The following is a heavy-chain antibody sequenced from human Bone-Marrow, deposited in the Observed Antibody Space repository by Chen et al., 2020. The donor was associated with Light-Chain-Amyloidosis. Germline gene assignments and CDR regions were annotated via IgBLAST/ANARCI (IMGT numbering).Heavy chain of an antibody. J-gene: IGHJ6*02. V-gene: IGHV3-33*01. CDR2: IWVDGNSK. CDR1: GFNFSTSA. CDR3: GRDIEYFSSSTLYYAMDV. D-gene: IGHD6-6*01. Sequence: QVQLVESGGGVVHPGRSLRLSCVASGFNFSTSAMHWVRQAPGKGLEWVAVIWVDGNSKYYADSVKGRFTVSRDDFKDTLYLEMNSLRADDRALYYCGRDIEYFSSSTLYYAMDVWGQGTTVTVS.